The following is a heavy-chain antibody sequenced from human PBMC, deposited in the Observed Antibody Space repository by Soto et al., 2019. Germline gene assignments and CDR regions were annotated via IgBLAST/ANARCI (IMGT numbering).Heavy chain of an antibody. CDR1: GFTFSSYA. Sequence: GGSLRLSCAASGFTFSSYAMSWVHQAPGKGLEWVSAISGSGGSTYYADYVKGRFTISRDNSKNTLNLKMNSLRAEDTAVYYCAKDFMYSSSWFPIVGATALDYWGQGTLVTVSS. CDR3: AKDFMYSSSWFPIVGATALDY. V-gene: IGHV3-23*01. J-gene: IGHJ4*02. CDR2: ISGSGGST. D-gene: IGHD6-13*01.